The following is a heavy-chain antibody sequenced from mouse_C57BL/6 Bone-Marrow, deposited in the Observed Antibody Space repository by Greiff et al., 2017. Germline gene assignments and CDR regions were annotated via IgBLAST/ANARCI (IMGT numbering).Heavy chain of an antibody. Sequence: EVQLQQSGAELVRPGASVKLSCTASGFNIKDDYMHWVKQRPEQGLEWIGWIDPENGDTEYTSKFQGKATITADTSSNTAYLQLSSLTSEDTDVYYCTPYGNYDYAMDYWGQGTSVTVSS. CDR3: TPYGNYDYAMDY. V-gene: IGHV14-4*01. D-gene: IGHD2-1*01. CDR1: GFNIKDDY. CDR2: IDPENGDT. J-gene: IGHJ4*01.